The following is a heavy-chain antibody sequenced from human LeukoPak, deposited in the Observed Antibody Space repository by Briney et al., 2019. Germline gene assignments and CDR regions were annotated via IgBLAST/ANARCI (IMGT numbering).Heavy chain of an antibody. Sequence: SETLSLTCAVYGGSFSGYYCSWVRQPPGKGLEWIGSIYHSGSTNYNPSLKSRATMSVDTSKNQFSLKLSSVTAADTAVYYCARDAGIYDSSGYRNWFDPWGQGTLVTVSS. V-gene: IGHV4-34*11. CDR3: ARDAGIYDSSGYRNWFDP. J-gene: IGHJ5*02. CDR2: IYHSGST. CDR1: GGSFSGYY. D-gene: IGHD3-22*01.